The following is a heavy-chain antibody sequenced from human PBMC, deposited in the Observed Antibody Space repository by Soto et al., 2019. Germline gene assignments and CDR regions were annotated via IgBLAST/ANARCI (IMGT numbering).Heavy chain of an antibody. D-gene: IGHD1-7*01. CDR1: GGSISSGAYY. CDR2: INYSGST. J-gene: IGHJ5*02. CDR3: ARGSRSRNYP. V-gene: IGHV4-31*03. Sequence: SETLSLTCSVSGGSISSGAYYWSWIRQHPGKGLEWIGYINYSGSTYYNPSLKSRLSMSVDTSKNQFSLRLSSMTAADTAVYYCARGSRSRNYPWGQGVLVTVSS.